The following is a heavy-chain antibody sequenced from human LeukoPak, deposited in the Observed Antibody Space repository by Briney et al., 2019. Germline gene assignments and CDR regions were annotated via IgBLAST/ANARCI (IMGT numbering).Heavy chain of an antibody. J-gene: IGHJ4*02. CDR1: GVSISSSNSY. CDR2: IYYSGNT. Sequence: PSETLSLTCTVSGVSISSSNSYWGWIRQPPGTGLEWIGSIYYSGNTYYNASLKSQVSISIDTSKNQFSLRLTSVTAADTAVYYCARLRMGSSRWLFPDDYWGQGTLVAVSS. D-gene: IGHD6-13*01. V-gene: IGHV4-39*01. CDR3: ARLRMGSSRWLFPDDY.